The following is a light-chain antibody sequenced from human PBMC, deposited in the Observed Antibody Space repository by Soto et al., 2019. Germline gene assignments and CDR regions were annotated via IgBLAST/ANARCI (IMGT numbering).Light chain of an antibody. J-gene: IGLJ1*01. CDR3: CSYAGTNTFV. Sequence: QSALTQPASVSGSPGQSITISCTGSSSDVGSYNLVSWYQQHPGKAPKLMIYEGDKRPSGVSNRVSGSKSANPASLTISGLQTEDEADYYCCSYAGTNTFVFGTGTKVTVL. CDR1: SSDVGSYNL. V-gene: IGLV2-23*01. CDR2: EGD.